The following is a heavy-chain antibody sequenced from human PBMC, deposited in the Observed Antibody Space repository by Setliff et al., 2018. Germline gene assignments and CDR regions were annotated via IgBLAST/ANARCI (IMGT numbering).Heavy chain of an antibody. V-gene: IGHV1-18*01. CDR2: ISAYTGNT. D-gene: IGHD3-22*01. CDR1: GYTFSHSG. CDR3: ARDAHDYDSSENPIVDY. Sequence: ASVKVSCKASGYTFSHSGITWVRQAPGQGLEWMGWISAYTGNTNYAQKLQGRVTMTTDTSTSTASMELGSLRSDDTAMYYCARDAHDYDSSENPIVDYWGQGTLVTVSS. J-gene: IGHJ4*02.